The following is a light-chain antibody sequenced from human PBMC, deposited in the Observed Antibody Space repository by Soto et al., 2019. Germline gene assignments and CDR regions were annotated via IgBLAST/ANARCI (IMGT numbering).Light chain of an antibody. Sequence: QSVMNLPPSASATRGQGFTISCSGSISNIGTNTVTWYQQLPGTAPKLLIYTDSFRSSWVPERFSGSKSGTSASLAISGLQSDDEADYYCAAWDDNLKAYVFGTGTKVTVL. CDR1: ISNIGTNT. CDR3: AAWDDNLKAYV. CDR2: TDS. J-gene: IGLJ1*01. V-gene: IGLV1-44*01.